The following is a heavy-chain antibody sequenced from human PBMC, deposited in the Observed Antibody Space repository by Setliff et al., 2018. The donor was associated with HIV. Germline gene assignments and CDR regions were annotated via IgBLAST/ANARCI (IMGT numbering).Heavy chain of an antibody. CDR2: ISDSGTT. J-gene: IGHJ5*02. Sequence: SETLSLTCTVSGGSISPYYWSWIRQPPGKGLEWIAWISDSGTTNYNPSLKSRVTLSVDTSKNQFSLSLPSVTGADTAVYYCARGGASSKYLDPWGQGTLVTVSS. CDR1: GGSISPYY. CDR3: ARGGASSKYLDP. D-gene: IGHD2-15*01. V-gene: IGHV4-59*01.